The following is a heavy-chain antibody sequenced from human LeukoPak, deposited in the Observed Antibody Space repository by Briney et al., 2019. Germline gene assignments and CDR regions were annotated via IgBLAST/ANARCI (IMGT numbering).Heavy chain of an antibody. D-gene: IGHD3-3*01. CDR3: ARAYSSYYDFWSGANWFDP. CDR2: MNPNSGNT. J-gene: IGHJ5*02. Sequence: GASVKVSCKASGYTFASYDINWVRQATGQGLEWMGWMNPNSGNTGYAQKFQGRVTITRNTSISTAYMELSSLRSEDTAVYYCARAYSSYYDFWSGANWFDPWGQGTLVTVSS. V-gene: IGHV1-8*03. CDR1: GYTFASYD.